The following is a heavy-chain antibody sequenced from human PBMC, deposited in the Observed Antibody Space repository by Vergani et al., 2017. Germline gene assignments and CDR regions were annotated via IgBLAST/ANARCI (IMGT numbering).Heavy chain of an antibody. Sequence: QVQLQQWGAGLLKPSETLSLTCAVYGGSFSGYYWSWIRQPPGKGLEWIGEINHSGSTNYNPSLKSRVTISVDTSKNQFSLKLSSVTAADPAVYYCARGGGGNGYYYYYMDVWGKGTTVTVSS. CDR1: GGSFSGYY. V-gene: IGHV4-34*01. J-gene: IGHJ6*03. D-gene: IGHD4-23*01. CDR3: ARGGGGNGYYYYYMDV. CDR2: INHSGST.